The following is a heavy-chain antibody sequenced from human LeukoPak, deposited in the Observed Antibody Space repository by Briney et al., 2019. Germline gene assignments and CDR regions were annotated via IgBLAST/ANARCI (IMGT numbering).Heavy chain of an antibody. CDR2: ISSSATI. CDR1: GFTFTTYT. CDR3: AREYSSSSGRAFDI. Sequence: GGSLRLSCAASGFTFTTYTMNWVRQAPGKGLEWVSYISSSATIYYADSVKGRFTISRDNAKNSLYLQMNSLRAEDTAVYYCAREYSSSSGRAFDIWGQGTMVTVSS. D-gene: IGHD6-6*01. V-gene: IGHV3-48*01. J-gene: IGHJ3*02.